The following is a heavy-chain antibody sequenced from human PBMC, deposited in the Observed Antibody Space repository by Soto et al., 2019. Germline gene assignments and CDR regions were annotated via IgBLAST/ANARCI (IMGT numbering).Heavy chain of an antibody. Sequence: GGSLRLSCIGSGVTFSSNAMSWVRQPPGPGLDRVSAIGGSGGTTYYADSVKGRFAVSRDNSNNTLYLQMNSLRAEDTAVYYCAKQRAGFGSGSDTYYFDYWGQGTLVTVSS. CDR3: AKQRAGFGSGSDTYYFDY. V-gene: IGHV3-23*01. D-gene: IGHD3-10*01. CDR2: IGGSGGTT. J-gene: IGHJ4*02. CDR1: GVTFSSNA.